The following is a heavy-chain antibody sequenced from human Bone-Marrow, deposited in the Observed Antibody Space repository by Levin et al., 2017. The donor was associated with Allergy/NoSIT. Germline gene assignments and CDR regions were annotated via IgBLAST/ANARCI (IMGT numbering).Heavy chain of an antibody. CDR3: SRGASRTYPDYFYGLDV. CDR2: TRNKDRSYTT. D-gene: IGHD3-16*01. Sequence: GESLKISCSASGFIFSDYYMDWVRQAPGKGLEWVARTRNKDRSYTTEYVASVKGRFTISRDDSRNSLYLEMNSLRAEDTAVYYCSRGASRTYPDYFYGLDVWGQGTTVTVS. J-gene: IGHJ6*02. V-gene: IGHV3-72*01. CDR1: GFIFSDYY.